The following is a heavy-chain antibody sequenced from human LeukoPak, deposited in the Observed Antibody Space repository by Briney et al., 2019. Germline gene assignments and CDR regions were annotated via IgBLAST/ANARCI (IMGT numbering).Heavy chain of an antibody. D-gene: IGHD3-9*01. V-gene: IGHV3-21*04. J-gene: IGHJ4*02. CDR3: AKDGFYDILTGYLDY. Sequence: PGGSLRLSCAASGFTFSDSTMNWVRQAPGKGLEWVSSISSSSSTMHYADSVKGRLTISRDNAKNSLYLQMNSLRAEDTALYYCAKDGFYDILTGYLDYWGQGTLVTVSS. CDR2: ISSSSSTM. CDR1: GFTFSDST.